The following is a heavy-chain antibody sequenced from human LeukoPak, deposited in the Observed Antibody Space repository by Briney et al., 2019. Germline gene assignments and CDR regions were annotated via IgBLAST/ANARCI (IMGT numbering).Heavy chain of an antibody. CDR1: GCTFTSLD. D-gene: IGHD2-8*01. J-gene: IGHJ4*02. Sequence: ASVKVSCKASGCTFTSLDINWMRQTTGQGLEWLGWMSPRNGNTGYAQEFQGRVTMTGDTSKTTAYLELSSLTSDDTAIYYCARGVDAGVDYWGQGTLITVSS. CDR3: ARGVDAGVDY. CDR2: MSPRNGNT. V-gene: IGHV1-8*01.